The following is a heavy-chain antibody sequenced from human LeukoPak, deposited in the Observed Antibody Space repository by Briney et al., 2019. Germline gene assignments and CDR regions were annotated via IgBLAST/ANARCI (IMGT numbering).Heavy chain of an antibody. CDR1: GGSISSGGYY. Sequence: PSETLSLTCTASGGSISSGGYYWSWIRQHPGKGLEWIGYIYYSGSTYYNPSLKSRVTISVDTSKNQFSLKLSSVTAADTAVYYCARDFLGDCSSTSCYGSYYYYYGMDVWGKGTTVTVSS. CDR2: IYYSGST. CDR3: ARDFLGDCSSTSCYGSYYYYYGMDV. D-gene: IGHD2-2*01. J-gene: IGHJ6*04. V-gene: IGHV4-31*03.